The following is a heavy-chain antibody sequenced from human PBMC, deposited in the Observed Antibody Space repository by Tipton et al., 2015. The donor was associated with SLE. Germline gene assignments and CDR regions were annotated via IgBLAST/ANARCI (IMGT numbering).Heavy chain of an antibody. V-gene: IGHV3-74*01. CDR2: VYTDGSRI. Sequence: SLRLSCAASGFTFRNFLMHWVRQAPGKGRGWGSRVYTDGSRIHYADSVKGRVTISRDNAKNTLYLQMNSLRAEDTAVYYCARGLLSDYGIDSWGQGTLVTVSS. CDR3: ARGLLSDYGIDS. J-gene: IGHJ4*02. CDR1: GFTFRNFL. D-gene: IGHD4-17*01.